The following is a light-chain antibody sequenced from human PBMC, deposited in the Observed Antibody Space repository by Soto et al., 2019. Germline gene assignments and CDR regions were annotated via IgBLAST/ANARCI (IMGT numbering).Light chain of an antibody. CDR3: SAFTGTTYV. Sequence: QSVLTQPASVSGSPGQSITISCNGTSIDVGCNKYVSWYQHYPGKAPKLMICDVSNRPSGVSNRFSGSKSGNTASLTISGLQAEDEADYYCSAFTGTTYVFGTGTKVTVL. CDR2: DVS. CDR1: SIDVGCNKY. V-gene: IGLV2-14*03. J-gene: IGLJ1*01.